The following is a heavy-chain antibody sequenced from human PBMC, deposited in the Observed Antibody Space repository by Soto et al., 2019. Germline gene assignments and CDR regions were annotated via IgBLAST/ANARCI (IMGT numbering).Heavy chain of an antibody. D-gene: IGHD6-13*01. CDR3: AKDRGGVAAAGLDY. J-gene: IGHJ4*02. CDR2: ISWNSGSI. CDR1: GFTFDDYA. Sequence: EVQLVESGGGLVQPGRSLRLSCAASGFTFDDYAMHWVRQAPGKGLEWVSGISWNSGSIGYADSVKGRFTISRDNAKHSLYLQMHSLRAEDTALYYCAKDRGGVAAAGLDYWGQGTLVTVSS. V-gene: IGHV3-9*01.